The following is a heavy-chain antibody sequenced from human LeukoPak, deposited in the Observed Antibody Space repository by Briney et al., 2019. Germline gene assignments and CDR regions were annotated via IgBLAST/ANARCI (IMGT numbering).Heavy chain of an antibody. D-gene: IGHD3-22*01. V-gene: IGHV4-4*02. CDR3: ARANRISMIPFGAFDI. Sequence: SGTLSLTCGVSGGSISNGNWWSWVRQPPGKGLEWIGEVYRSGSTNCNPSLKSRVTISVDKSKNQFSLMLTSVTAADTAVYYCARANRISMIPFGAFDIWGQGTTVTVSS. CDR2: VYRSGST. J-gene: IGHJ3*02. CDR1: GGSISNGNW.